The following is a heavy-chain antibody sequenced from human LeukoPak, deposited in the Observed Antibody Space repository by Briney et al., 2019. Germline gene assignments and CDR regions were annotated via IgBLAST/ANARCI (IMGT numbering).Heavy chain of an antibody. D-gene: IGHD1-20*01. CDR3: ARARTITGTHNWFDP. V-gene: IGHV1-69*13. J-gene: IGHJ5*02. Sequence: GASVKVSCKASGGTFSSYAISWVRQAPGQGLEWMGGIIPIFGTANYAQKFQGGVTITADESTSTAYMELSSLRSEDTAVYYCARARTITGTHNWFDPWGQGTLVTVSS. CDR1: GGTFSSYA. CDR2: IIPIFGTA.